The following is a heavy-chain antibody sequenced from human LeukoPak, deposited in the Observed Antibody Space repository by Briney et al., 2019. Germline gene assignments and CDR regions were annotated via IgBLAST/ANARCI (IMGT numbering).Heavy chain of an antibody. Sequence: GGSLRLSCAASGFTFSSFAMHWVRQAPGKGLEWVAVISYDGSNKSYADSVKGRFTISGDNTKNTLYLQMNSLRAEDTAVYYCARDLRIGGDWGQGTLVTVSS. V-gene: IGHV3-30*04. CDR2: ISYDGSNK. CDR3: ARDLRIGGD. J-gene: IGHJ4*02. CDR1: GFTFSSFA. D-gene: IGHD4-23*01.